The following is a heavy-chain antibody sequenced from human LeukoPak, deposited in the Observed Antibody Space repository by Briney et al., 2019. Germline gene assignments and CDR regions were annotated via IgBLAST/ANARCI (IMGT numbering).Heavy chain of an antibody. J-gene: IGHJ4*02. D-gene: IGHD3-10*01. CDR2: ISGSGGST. CDR1: GFTFSSYA. Sequence: GGSLRLSCAASGFTFSSYAMSWVRQAPGKGLEWVSAISGSGGSTYYADSVKGRFTISRDNSKNTLYLQMNGLRAEDTAAYYCAKARAYGNPPGYWGQGTLVTVSS. CDR3: AKARAYGNPPGY. V-gene: IGHV3-23*01.